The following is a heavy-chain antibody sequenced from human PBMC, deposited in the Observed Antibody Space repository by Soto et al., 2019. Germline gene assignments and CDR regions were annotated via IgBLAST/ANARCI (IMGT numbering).Heavy chain of an antibody. CDR2: ISGSGGST. J-gene: IGHJ6*02. Sequence: GGSLRLSCAASGFTFSSYAMSWVRQAPGKGLEWVSAISGSGGSTYYADSVKGRFTISRDNSKNTLYLQMNSLRAEDTAVYYCAKADYGDYYYYGMDVWGQGTTVTVSS. V-gene: IGHV3-23*01. CDR3: AKADYGDYYYYGMDV. CDR1: GFTFSSYA. D-gene: IGHD4-17*01.